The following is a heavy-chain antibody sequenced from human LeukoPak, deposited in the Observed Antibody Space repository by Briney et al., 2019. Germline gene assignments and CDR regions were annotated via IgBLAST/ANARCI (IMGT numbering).Heavy chain of an antibody. V-gene: IGHV3-30*02. CDR2: IRYDGSNK. J-gene: IGHJ3*02. CDR1: GFTFSSYG. Sequence: PGGSLRLSCAASGFTFSSYGMHWVRQAPGKGLEWVAFIRYDGSNKYYADSVKGRFTISRDNSKNTLYLQMNSLRAEDTAVYYCAISVEMATTGWAFDIWGQGTMVTVSS. CDR3: AISVEMATTGWAFDI. D-gene: IGHD5-24*01.